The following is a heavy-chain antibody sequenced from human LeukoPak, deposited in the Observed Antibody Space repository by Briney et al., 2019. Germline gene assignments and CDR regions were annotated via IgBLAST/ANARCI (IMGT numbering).Heavy chain of an antibody. CDR2: INPNSGGT. Sequence: ASVKVSCKASEYTFTGYYMHWVRQAPGQGLEWMGWINPNSGGTHYAPKFQGRVTMTRDTSISTAYMELSRLRSDDTAVYYCARGDYGGNRPLDYWGQGTLVTVSS. D-gene: IGHD4-23*01. V-gene: IGHV1-2*02. CDR1: EYTFTGYY. CDR3: ARGDYGGNRPLDY. J-gene: IGHJ4*02.